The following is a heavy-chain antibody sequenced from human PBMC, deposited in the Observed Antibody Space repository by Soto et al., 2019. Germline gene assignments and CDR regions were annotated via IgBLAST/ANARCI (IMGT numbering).Heavy chain of an antibody. D-gene: IGHD3-3*01. CDR3: ARESGSGCFDL. J-gene: IGHJ2*01. Sequence: QVQLQESGPGLVKPSQTLSLTCTVSGGSISSGGYYWSWIRQHPGKGLEWIGYIYYSGSTYYNPSLEGRVTISVDTSKNPFSLKLSSVTAADTAVYYCARESGSGCFDLWGRGTLVTVSS. CDR2: IYYSGST. CDR1: GGSISSGGYY. V-gene: IGHV4-31*03.